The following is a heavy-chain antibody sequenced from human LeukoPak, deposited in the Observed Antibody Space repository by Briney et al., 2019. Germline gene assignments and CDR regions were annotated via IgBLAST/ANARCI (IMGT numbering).Heavy chain of an antibody. V-gene: IGHV1-46*01. J-gene: IGHJ4*02. CDR2: INPGGGST. CDR1: GFTFSIYY. D-gene: IGHD3-22*01. CDR3: ARDSRADYYDSSGYYSFDY. Sequence: ASVKVSCKASGFTFSIYYMHWVREAPGQGLEWMGIINPGGGSTTYAQRFQGRVTMTRDTSTSTVYMELSSLRSEDTAVYYCARDSRADYYDSSGYYSFDYWGQGTLVTVSS.